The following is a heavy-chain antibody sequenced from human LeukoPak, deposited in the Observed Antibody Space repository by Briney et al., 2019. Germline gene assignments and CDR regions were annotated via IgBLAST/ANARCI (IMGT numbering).Heavy chain of an antibody. J-gene: IGHJ5*02. CDR3: ARDASRITMIVVARPFDP. V-gene: IGHV1-69*06. D-gene: IGHD3-22*01. CDR2: IIPIFGTA. Sequence: SVKVSCKASGGTFSSYAISWVRQAPGQGLEWMGGIIPIFGTANYAQKFQGRVTITADKSTSTAYMELSSLRSEDTAVYYCARDASRITMIVVARPFDPWGQGTLVTVSS. CDR1: GGTFSSYA.